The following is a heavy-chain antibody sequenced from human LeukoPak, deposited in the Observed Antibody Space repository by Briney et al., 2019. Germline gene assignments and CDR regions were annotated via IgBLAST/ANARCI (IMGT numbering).Heavy chain of an antibody. Sequence: PGGSLRLSCAASGFTFSSYAMSWVRQAPGGGLEWVSGISGSGGSTYYAGSVKGRFTISRDNSKNTLYLQMNSLRAEDTAVYYCANLLGYCSGGSCYSSVYWGQGTLVTVSS. CDR3: ANLLGYCSGGSCYSSVY. CDR1: GFTFSSYA. D-gene: IGHD2-15*01. CDR2: ISGSGGST. J-gene: IGHJ4*02. V-gene: IGHV3-23*01.